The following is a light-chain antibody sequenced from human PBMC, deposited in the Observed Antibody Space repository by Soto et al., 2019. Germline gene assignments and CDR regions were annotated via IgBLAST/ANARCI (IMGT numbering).Light chain of an antibody. Sequence: TLSGSVGDRVTITCRASQTISSWLAWYQQKPGRAPKLVIYKASTLQSGGPPRFSGSGSGTEFSLTISSLQSEDFAVYYCQQYNNWPITFGQGTRLEIK. CDR1: QTISSW. CDR3: QQYNNWPIT. CDR2: KAS. J-gene: IGKJ5*01. V-gene: IGKV1-5*03.